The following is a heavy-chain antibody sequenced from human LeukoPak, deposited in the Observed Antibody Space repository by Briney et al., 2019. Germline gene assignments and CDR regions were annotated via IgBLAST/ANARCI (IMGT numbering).Heavy chain of an antibody. CDR1: GFTFSSYA. V-gene: IGHV3-23*01. J-gene: IGHJ4*02. CDR3: ANTGNKNDFDWLLPFDY. D-gene: IGHD3-9*01. CDR2: ISGSGGST. Sequence: PGRSLRLSCAASGFTFSSYAMSWVRQAPGKGLEWVSAISGSGGSTYYADSVKGRFTISRDNSKNKLYLQMNSLRAEDTAVYYCANTGNKNDFDWLLPFDYWGQGTLVTVSS.